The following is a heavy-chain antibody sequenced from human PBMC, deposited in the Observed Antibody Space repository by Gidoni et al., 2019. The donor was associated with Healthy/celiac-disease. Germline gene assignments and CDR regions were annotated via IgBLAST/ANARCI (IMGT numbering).Heavy chain of an antibody. CDR2: ISYDGRNK. D-gene: IGHD6-19*01. V-gene: IGHV3-30*04. J-gene: IGHJ4*02. CDR1: GFTFTSYA. Sequence: QVHLVVSGGAVLQHGRSLILPWPPSGFTFTSYAMHWVRQAPGKGLEWVAVISYDGRNKYYADSVKGRFTISRDNSKNTLYLQMNSLRAEDTAVYYCARDSVDSSGWYYFDYWGQGTLVTVSS. CDR3: ARDSVDSSGWYYFDY.